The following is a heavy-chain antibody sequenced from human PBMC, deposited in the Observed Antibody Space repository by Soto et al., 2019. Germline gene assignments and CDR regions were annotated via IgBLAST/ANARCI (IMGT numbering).Heavy chain of an antibody. CDR2: IYPGDSDT. D-gene: IGHD3-22*01. CDR1: GYSFTSYW. Sequence: GESLKISCKGSGYSFTSYWIGWVRQMPGKGLEWMGIIYPGDSDTRYSPSFQGQVTISADKSISTAYLQWSSLKASDTAMYYCATFNYASSGYYLAFINYWGKGALVTFSS. V-gene: IGHV5-51*01. CDR3: ATFNYASSGYYLAFINY. J-gene: IGHJ4*02.